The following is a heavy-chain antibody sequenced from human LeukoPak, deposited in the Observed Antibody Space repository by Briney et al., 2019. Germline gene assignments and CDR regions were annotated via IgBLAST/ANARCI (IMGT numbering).Heavy chain of an antibody. J-gene: IGHJ4*02. CDR3: ARDRRFEHYFDY. Sequence: GGSLRLSCAASGFTFSSYGMHWVRQAPGKGLEWVAVIWYDGSNKYYADSVKGRFTISRDNSKNTLYLQMNSLRAEDTAVYYCARDRRFEHYFDYWGQGTLVTVSS. D-gene: IGHD3-9*01. CDR1: GFTFSSYG. V-gene: IGHV3-33*01. CDR2: IWYDGSNK.